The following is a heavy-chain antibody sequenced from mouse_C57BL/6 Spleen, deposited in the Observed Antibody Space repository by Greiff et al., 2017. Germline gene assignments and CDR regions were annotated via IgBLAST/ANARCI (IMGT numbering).Heavy chain of an antibody. V-gene: IGHV5-17*01. D-gene: IGHD3-2*02. J-gene: IGHJ2*01. Sequence: EVKLMESGGGLVKPGGSLKLSCAASGFTFSDYGMHWVRQAPEKGLEWVAYISSGSSTIYYADTVKGRFTISRDNAKNTLFLQMTSLRAEDTAMYYCARDSSGTGYWGQGTTLTVSS. CDR1: GFTFSDYG. CDR2: ISSGSSTI. CDR3: ARDSSGTGY.